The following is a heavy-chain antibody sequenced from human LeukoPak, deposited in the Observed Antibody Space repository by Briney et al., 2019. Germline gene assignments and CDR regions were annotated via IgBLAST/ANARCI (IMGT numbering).Heavy chain of an antibody. D-gene: IGHD3-22*01. CDR3: ARKNYDSSGYYDPCCDY. J-gene: IGHJ4*02. V-gene: IGHV1-2*02. CDR1: GYTFTGYY. CDR2: INPNSGGT. Sequence: ASVKVSCKASGYTFTGYYMHWVRQAPGQGLEWMGWINPNSGGTNYAQKFQGRVTMTRDTSISTAYMELSRLRSDDTAVYYCARKNYDSSGYYDPCCDYWGQGTLVTVSS.